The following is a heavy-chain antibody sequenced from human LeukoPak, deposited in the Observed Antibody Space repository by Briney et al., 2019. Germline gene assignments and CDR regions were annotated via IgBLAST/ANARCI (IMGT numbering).Heavy chain of an antibody. V-gene: IGHV3-30*04. D-gene: IGHD3-22*01. J-gene: IGHJ4*02. CDR2: ISYDGSNK. CDR1: GFTFNSYA. CDR3: AKGRSMIVVVTHFDY. Sequence: GGSLRLSCAASGFTFNSYAMHWVRQAPGKGLEWVAVISYDGSNKYYADSVKGRFTISRDNSKNTLYLQMNSLRAEDTAVYYCAKGRSMIVVVTHFDYWGQGTLVTVSS.